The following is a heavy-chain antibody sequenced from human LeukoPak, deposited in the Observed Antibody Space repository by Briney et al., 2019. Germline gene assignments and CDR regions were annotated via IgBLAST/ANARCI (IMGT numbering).Heavy chain of an antibody. CDR2: IKNDGAVK. CDR3: AKDSYSKGDF. V-gene: IGHV3-7*01. Sequence: GGSLRLSCAASGFTFGYHWMTWVRQAPGKWRGWVANIKNDGAVKNHADCVKGRFTISRANAKNSLYLQMTSLRAEDTAVYYCAKDSYSKGDFWGQGVLVTVSS. D-gene: IGHD6-13*01. J-gene: IGHJ4*02. CDR1: GFTFGYHW.